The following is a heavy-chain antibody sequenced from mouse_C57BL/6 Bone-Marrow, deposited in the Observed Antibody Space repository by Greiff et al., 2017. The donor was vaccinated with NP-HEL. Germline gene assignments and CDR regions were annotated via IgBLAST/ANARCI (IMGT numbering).Heavy chain of an antibody. CDR3: TTYYYDPY. CDR2: IDPENGDT. V-gene: IGHV14-4*01. CDR1: GFNIKDDY. D-gene: IGHD1-1*01. J-gene: IGHJ3*01. Sequence: VQLQQSGAELVRPGASVKLSCTASGFNIKDDYMHWVKQRPEQGLEWIGWIDPENGDTEYASKFQGKATITADTSSNTAYLQLSSLTSEDTAVYYCTTYYYDPYWGQGTLVTVSA.